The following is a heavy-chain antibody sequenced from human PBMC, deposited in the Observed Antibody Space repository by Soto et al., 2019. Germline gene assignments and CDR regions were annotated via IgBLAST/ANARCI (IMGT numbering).Heavy chain of an antibody. D-gene: IGHD6-13*01. CDR1: RGTFSIYD. V-gene: IGHV1-69*12. CDR2: IIPLYGTT. CDR3: ATEGDAGIAAAGTAWFDR. J-gene: IGHJ5*02. Sequence: QVQLVQSGAAVKKPGSSVKVSCKASRGTFSIYDISWVRQAPGQGLEWMGGIIPLYGTTNYAQKFQARVTITEDESTRISDLEVRSLGSEATAIYYCATEGDAGIAAAGTAWFDRGGQGSLVTVAS.